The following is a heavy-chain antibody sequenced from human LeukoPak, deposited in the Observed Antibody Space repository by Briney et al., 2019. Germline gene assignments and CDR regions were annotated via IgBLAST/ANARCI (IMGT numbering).Heavy chain of an antibody. Sequence: ASVKVSCKVSGYTLTELSMHWVRQAPRKGLEWMGGFDPEDGETIYAQKFQGRVTMTEDTSTDTAYMELSSLRSEDTAVYYCATSHYYYDSSGYDPFDYWGQGTLVTVSS. D-gene: IGHD3-22*01. CDR2: FDPEDGET. CDR3: ATSHYYYDSSGYDPFDY. V-gene: IGHV1-24*01. CDR1: GYTLTELS. J-gene: IGHJ4*02.